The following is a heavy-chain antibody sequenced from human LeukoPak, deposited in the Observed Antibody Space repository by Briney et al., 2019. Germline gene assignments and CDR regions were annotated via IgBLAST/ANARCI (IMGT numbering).Heavy chain of an antibody. CDR3: ARGGSGEDY. CDR2: IYHSGST. Sequence: SETVSLTCTVSGYSISSGYYWAWIRQPPGKGLEWIGSIYHSGSTYYTPSLKSRVTISVDTSKNQFSLKLSSVTAADTAVYYCARGGSGEDYWGQGTLVTVSS. CDR1: GYSISSGYY. D-gene: IGHD6-19*01. V-gene: IGHV4-38-2*02. J-gene: IGHJ4*02.